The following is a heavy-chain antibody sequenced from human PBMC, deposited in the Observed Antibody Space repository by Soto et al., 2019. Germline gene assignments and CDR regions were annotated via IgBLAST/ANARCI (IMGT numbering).Heavy chain of an antibody. D-gene: IGHD4-17*01. CDR3: ARDGPPTVTTGYYYYYMDV. V-gene: IGHV6-1*01. Sequence: KQSQTLSLTCAISGDSVSSNSAAWNWIRQSPSRGLEWLGRTYYRSKWYNDYAVSVKSRITINPDTSKNQFSLQLNSVTPEDTAVYYCARDGPPTVTTGYYYYYMDVWGKGTTVTVSS. CDR2: TYYRSKWYN. CDR1: GDSVSSNSAA. J-gene: IGHJ6*03.